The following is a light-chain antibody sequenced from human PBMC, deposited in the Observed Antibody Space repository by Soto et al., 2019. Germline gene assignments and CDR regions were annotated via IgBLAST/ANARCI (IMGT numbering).Light chain of an antibody. CDR2: EVS. V-gene: IGLV2-18*02. CDR3: SSFTSSSTLI. J-gene: IGLJ2*01. Sequence: QSALTQPPSVSGSPGQSVTISCTGTSGDVGSYNRVSWYQQPPGTAPKLMIYEVSNRPSGVPDRFSESKSGNTASLTISGLQAEDEADYYCSSFTSSSTLIFGGGTKLTVL. CDR1: SGDVGSYNR.